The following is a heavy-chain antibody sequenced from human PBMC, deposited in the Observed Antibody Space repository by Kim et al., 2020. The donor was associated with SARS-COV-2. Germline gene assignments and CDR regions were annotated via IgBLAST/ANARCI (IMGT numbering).Heavy chain of an antibody. V-gene: IGHV3-74*01. CDR2: DGSIT. J-gene: IGHJ5*02. CDR3: ALSNWFDP. Sequence: DGSITNYADSLKGRFTVPRDNVKNTLYLEMNSLRADDTAVYYCALSNWFDPWGPGTLVTVSS.